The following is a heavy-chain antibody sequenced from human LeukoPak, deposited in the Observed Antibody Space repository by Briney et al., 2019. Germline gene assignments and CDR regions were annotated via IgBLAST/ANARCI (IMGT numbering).Heavy chain of an antibody. CDR2: INHSGST. CDR1: GGSFSGYY. CDR3: ARHGRDGYSGPYYYYYGMDV. D-gene: IGHD5-24*01. V-gene: IGHV4-34*01. Sequence: SETLSLTCAVYGGSFSGYYWSWIRQPPGKGLEWIGEINHSGSTNYNPSLKSRVTISVDTSKNQFSLKLSSVTAADTAVYYCARHGRDGYSGPYYYYYGMDVWGQGTTVTVSS. J-gene: IGHJ6*02.